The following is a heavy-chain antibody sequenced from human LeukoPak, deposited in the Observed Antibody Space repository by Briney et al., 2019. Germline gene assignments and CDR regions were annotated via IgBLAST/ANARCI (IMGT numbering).Heavy chain of an antibody. J-gene: IGHJ4*02. Sequence: GSLRLSCAASGFTFSSYGMHWVRQAPGKGLEWVAVISYDGSNKYYADSVKGRFTISRDNAKNSLYLQMNSLRAEDTAVYYCARDPRDIVVVPAAIGEADYWGQGTLVTVSS. V-gene: IGHV3-30*03. CDR1: GFTFSSYG. CDR3: ARDPRDIVVVPAAIGEADY. CDR2: ISYDGSNK. D-gene: IGHD2-2*01.